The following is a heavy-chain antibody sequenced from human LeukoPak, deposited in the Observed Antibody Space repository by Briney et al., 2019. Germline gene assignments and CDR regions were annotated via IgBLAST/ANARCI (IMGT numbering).Heavy chain of an antibody. CDR2: IKQDGSEK. V-gene: IGHV3-7*01. D-gene: IGHD3-22*01. J-gene: IGHJ4*02. Sequence: GGSLRLSCATSGFTFSNYWMSWVRQAPGKGLEWVANIKQDGSEKYYGDSVKGRFTISRDNAKNSLYLQMNSLRVEDTSVYYCARHVVGVGFDYWGQGTLVTVSS. CDR3: ARHVVGVGFDY. CDR1: GFTFSNYW.